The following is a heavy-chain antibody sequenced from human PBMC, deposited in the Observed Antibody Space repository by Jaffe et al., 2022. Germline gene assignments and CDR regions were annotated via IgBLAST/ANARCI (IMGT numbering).Heavy chain of an antibody. CDR3: AREVPAVLLSAFDI. Sequence: EVQLVESGGGLVQPGGSLRLSCAASGFTFSSYWMSWVRQAPGKGLEWVANIKQDGSEKYYVDSVKGRFTISRDNAKNSLYLQMNSLRAEDTAVYYCAREVPAVLLSAFDIWGQGTMVTVSS. D-gene: IGHD3-10*01. V-gene: IGHV3-7*05. J-gene: IGHJ3*02. CDR1: GFTFSSYW. CDR2: IKQDGSEK.